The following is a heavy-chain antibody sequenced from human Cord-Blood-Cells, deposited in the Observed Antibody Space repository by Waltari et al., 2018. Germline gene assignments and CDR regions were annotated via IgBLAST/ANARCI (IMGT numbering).Heavy chain of an antibody. J-gene: IGHJ4*02. V-gene: IGHV3-30*02. Sequence: GGGVVQPGGSLRPSCAASGFTFSSYGMHWVRQAPGKGLEWVAFIRYDGSNKYYADSVKGRFTISRDNSKNTLYLQMNSLRAEDTAVYYCAKDRNWGSDTAVFDYWGQGTLVTVSS. CDR2: IRYDGSNK. CDR3: AKDRNWGSDTAVFDY. D-gene: IGHD7-27*01. CDR1: GFTFSSYG.